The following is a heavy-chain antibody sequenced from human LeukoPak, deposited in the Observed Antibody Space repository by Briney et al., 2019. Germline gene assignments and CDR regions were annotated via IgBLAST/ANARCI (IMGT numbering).Heavy chain of an antibody. CDR2: IYYSGST. CDR3: ASAIVVVTWNWFDP. Sequence: SQTLSLTCTVSGGSISSGGYYWSWIRQHPGKGLEWLGYIYYSGSTYYNPSLKSRVTISVDTSKNQFSLKLSSVTAADTAVYYCASAIVVVTWNWFDPWGQGTLVTVSS. D-gene: IGHD3-22*01. CDR1: GGSISSGGYY. V-gene: IGHV4-31*03. J-gene: IGHJ5*02.